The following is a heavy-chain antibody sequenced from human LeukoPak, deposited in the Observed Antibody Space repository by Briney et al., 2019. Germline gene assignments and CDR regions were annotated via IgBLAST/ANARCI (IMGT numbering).Heavy chain of an antibody. CDR1: GYTFTGYY. V-gene: IGHV1-2*02. J-gene: IGHJ4*02. D-gene: IGHD3-3*01. CDR3: ALTYYDFWSGYRTDLDY. CDR2: INPNSGGT. Sequence: ASVKVSCKASGYTFTGYYMHWARQAPGQGLEWMGWINPNSGGTNYAQKFQGRVTMTRDTSISTAYMELSRLRSDDTAVYYCALTYYDFWSGYRTDLDYWGQGTLVTVSS.